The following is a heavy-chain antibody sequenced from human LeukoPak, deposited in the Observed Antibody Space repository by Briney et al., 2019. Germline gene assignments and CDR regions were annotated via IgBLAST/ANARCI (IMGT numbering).Heavy chain of an antibody. Sequence: SVKVSCKASGGTFISYAISWVRQAPGQGLEWMGGIIPIFGTANYAQKFQGGVTITTDESTSTAYMELSSLRSEDTAVYYCARVTRGSSSALDYFDYWGQGTLVTVSS. CDR2: IIPIFGTA. J-gene: IGHJ4*02. CDR3: ARVTRGSSSALDYFDY. V-gene: IGHV1-69*05. CDR1: GGTFISYA. D-gene: IGHD6-6*01.